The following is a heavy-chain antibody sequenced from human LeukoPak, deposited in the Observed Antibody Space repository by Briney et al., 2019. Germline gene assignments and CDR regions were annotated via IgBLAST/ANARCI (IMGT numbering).Heavy chain of an antibody. J-gene: IGHJ4*02. CDR1: GFIVRNNY. CDR3: ARAPTYPYYFDY. CDR2: IYSGGST. Sequence: GGSLRLSCAASGFIVRNNYMNWVRQAPGTGLEWVSLIYSGGSTYYADSVKGRFTISRDNAKNSLYLQMNSLRAEDTAVYYCARAPTYPYYFDYWGQGTLVTVSS. V-gene: IGHV3-53*01.